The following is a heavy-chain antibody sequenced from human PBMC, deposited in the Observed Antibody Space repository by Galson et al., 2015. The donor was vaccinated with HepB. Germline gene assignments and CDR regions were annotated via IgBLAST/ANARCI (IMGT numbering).Heavy chain of an antibody. Sequence: QSGAEVKKPGESLRISCKASGGTFSSYAISWVRQAPGQGLEWMGRIIPILGIANYAQKFQGRVTITADKSTSTAYMELSSLRSEDTAVYYCAPDSGRVGPDYYGMDVWGQGTTVTVSS. J-gene: IGHJ6*02. D-gene: IGHD3/OR15-3a*01. CDR2: IIPILGIA. CDR1: GGTFSSYA. V-gene: IGHV1-69*04. CDR3: APDSGRVGPDYYGMDV.